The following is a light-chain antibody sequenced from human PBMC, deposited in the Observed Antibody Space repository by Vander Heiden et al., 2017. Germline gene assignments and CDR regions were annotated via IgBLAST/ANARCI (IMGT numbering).Light chain of an antibody. Sequence: DIQMTQSPSSLSASVGDRVTITCRASQDVRNDFAWYQQAPGKAPKRLIYAASTLQSGVPSRFSGSGSGTEFTLTISSLQPEDIATYYCLQHNRFPYTFGQGTKLEI. CDR3: LQHNRFPYT. J-gene: IGKJ2*01. CDR1: QDVRND. V-gene: IGKV1-17*01. CDR2: AAS.